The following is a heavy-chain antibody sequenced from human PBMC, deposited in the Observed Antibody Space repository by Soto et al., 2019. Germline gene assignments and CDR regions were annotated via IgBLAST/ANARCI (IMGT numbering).Heavy chain of an antibody. CDR1: GYSFTTYY. Sequence: ASVKVSCKASGYSFTTYYIHWVRQAPGQGLEWLGIINPSVGNAALSQKFQDRVVMTWDTSTRTVYMELSSLKFEDTAVYYCARAMGHTTATYYFDHWGQGTLVTVSS. D-gene: IGHD4-17*01. CDR3: ARAMGHTTATYYFDH. CDR2: INPSVGNA. J-gene: IGHJ4*02. V-gene: IGHV1-46*01.